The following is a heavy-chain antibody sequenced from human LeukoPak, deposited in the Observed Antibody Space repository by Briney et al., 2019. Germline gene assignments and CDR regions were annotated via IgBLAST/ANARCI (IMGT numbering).Heavy chain of an antibody. V-gene: IGHV3-7*01. J-gene: IGHJ4*02. CDR3: ARDGGHSGYDLLDY. CDR2: IKQDGSEK. D-gene: IGHD5-12*01. Sequence: GGSPRLSCAASGLTFSSYWMTWVRQAPGKGLEWVANIKQDGSEKYYVDSVKGRFTISRDNAKNSLYLQMNSLRAEDTAVYYCARDGGHSGYDLLDYWGQGTLVTVSS. CDR1: GLTFSSYW.